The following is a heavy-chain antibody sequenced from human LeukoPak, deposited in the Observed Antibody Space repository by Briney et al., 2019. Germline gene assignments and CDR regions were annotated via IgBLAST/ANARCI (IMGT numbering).Heavy chain of an antibody. D-gene: IGHD3-10*01. CDR1: GGSISSGDYY. J-gene: IGHJ4*02. Sequence: ASQTLSLTCTVSGGSISSGDYYWSWIRQPPGKGLEWIGYIYYSGSTYYNPALKSRVTISVDTSKKQFSLKLSSVTAADTAVYYCARGSYYGSGQIFDYWGQGTLVTVSS. CDR2: IYYSGST. CDR3: ARGSYYGSGQIFDY. V-gene: IGHV4-30-4*01.